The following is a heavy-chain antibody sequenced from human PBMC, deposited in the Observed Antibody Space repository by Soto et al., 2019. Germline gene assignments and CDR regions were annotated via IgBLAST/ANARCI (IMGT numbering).Heavy chain of an antibody. J-gene: IGHJ6*03. V-gene: IGHV4-39*01. CDR3: ARSRRYGAYTYYYYYMDV. CDR2: IFYSGST. D-gene: IGHD1-26*01. CDR1: GGSISSSGHY. Sequence: QLQLQESGPGLVKPSETLSLTCTVSGGSISSSGHYWDWIGQPPKEGLEWIGSIFYSGSTYYNPSLKSRVTISAETSKNQFSLKLSSLATADTDVYYCARSRRYGAYTYYYYYMDVWGKGTTVTVSS.